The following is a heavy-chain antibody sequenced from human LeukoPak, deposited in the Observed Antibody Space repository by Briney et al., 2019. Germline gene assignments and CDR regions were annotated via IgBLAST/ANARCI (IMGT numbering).Heavy chain of an antibody. J-gene: IGHJ4*02. Sequence: SETLSLTSTVPGGSISSGGYYWSWIRQHPGKGLEWIGYIYYSGSTYYNPSLKSRVTISVDTSKNQFSLKLSSVTAADTAVYYCARLYYYGSGSYYYYFDYWGQGTLVTVSS. D-gene: IGHD3-10*01. CDR3: ARLYYYGSGSYYYYFDY. CDR1: GGSISSGGYY. V-gene: IGHV4-31*03. CDR2: IYYSGST.